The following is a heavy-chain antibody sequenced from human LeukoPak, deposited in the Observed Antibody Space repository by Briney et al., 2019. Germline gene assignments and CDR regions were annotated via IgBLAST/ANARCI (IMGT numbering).Heavy chain of an antibody. V-gene: IGHV3-23*01. CDR3: ARDRGSGGSWNHDAFDI. D-gene: IGHD2-15*01. Sequence: GGSLRLSCAASGFTFSSYAMSWVRQAPGKGLEWVSAISGSGGSTYYADSVKGRFTISRDNSKNTLYLQMNSLRAEDTAVYYCARDRGSGGSWNHDAFDIWGQGTMVTVSS. CDR2: ISGSGGST. CDR1: GFTFSSYA. J-gene: IGHJ3*02.